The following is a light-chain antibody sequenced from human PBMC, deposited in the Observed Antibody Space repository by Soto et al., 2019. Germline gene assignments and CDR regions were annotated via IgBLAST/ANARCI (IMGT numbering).Light chain of an antibody. CDR2: DAS. Sequence: AIQLTQSPSSLSASVGDRVTITCRASQGISSALAWYQQKPGKAPKLLIYDASSLESGVPSRFSGSGSGTDFPLTISSLQPEDFATYYCQQFNSYPRFGQGTRLEIK. CDR3: QQFNSYPR. CDR1: QGISSA. V-gene: IGKV1-13*02. J-gene: IGKJ5*01.